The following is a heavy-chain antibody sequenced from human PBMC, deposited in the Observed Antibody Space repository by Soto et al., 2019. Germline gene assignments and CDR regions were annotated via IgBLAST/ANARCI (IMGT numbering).Heavy chain of an antibody. CDR1: GFTFSSYE. CDR2: ISSSGSTI. D-gene: IGHD3-22*01. Sequence: GGSLRLSCAASGFTFSSYEMNWVRQAPGKGLEWVSYISSSGSTIYYADSVKGRFTISRDNANNSLYLQMNSLRAEDTAVYYCARVHPPYYYDSSGYYFDYWGQGTLVTVSS. V-gene: IGHV3-48*03. J-gene: IGHJ4*02. CDR3: ARVHPPYYYDSSGYYFDY.